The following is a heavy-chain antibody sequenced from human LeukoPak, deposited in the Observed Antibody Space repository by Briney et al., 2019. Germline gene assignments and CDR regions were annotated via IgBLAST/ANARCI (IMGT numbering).Heavy chain of an antibody. D-gene: IGHD2-21*01. J-gene: IGHJ6*04. V-gene: IGHV1-58*01. CDR2: IVVGSGNT. CDR3: AAGALVLPFVFPGYYSSMDV. CDR1: GFTFTSSA. Sequence: ASVKVSCKASGFTFTSSAVQWVRQARGQRLEWIGWIVVGSGNTNYAQKFQERVTITRDMFTSTAYMELSSLRSEDTAVYYCAAGALVLPFVFPGYYSSMDVWGKGTTVTVSS.